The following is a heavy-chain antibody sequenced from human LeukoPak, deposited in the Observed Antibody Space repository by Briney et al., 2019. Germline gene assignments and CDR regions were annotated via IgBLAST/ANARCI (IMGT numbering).Heavy chain of an antibody. CDR3: ARDSEAVGTSPRYYYYGMVV. V-gene: IGHV3-21*01. CDR1: GFTFSSFS. CDR2: ISSSSRSI. D-gene: IGHD6-13*01. Sequence: PWGSLRLSCAASGFTFSSFSMDWVRQAPGQGLEWVSSISSSSRSIYYADSVKGQTTSTRCSARNTLYLQMNSLRAEDTALYYCARDSEAVGTSPRYYYYGMVVWGERAPVTVSS. J-gene: IGHJ6*04.